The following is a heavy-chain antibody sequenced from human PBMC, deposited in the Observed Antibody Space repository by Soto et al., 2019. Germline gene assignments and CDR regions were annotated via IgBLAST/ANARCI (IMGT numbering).Heavy chain of an antibody. J-gene: IGHJ5*02. CDR3: ARGREHSHGWCFAP. V-gene: IGHV4-59*01. CDR2: ISNRGDT. CDR1: GGSISTYY. Sequence: QVQLQESGPGVVKPSETLSLTCTVSGGSISTYYWGWIRQSPDKGLEWTGYISNRGDTDYNPSLTRRATVSVDTSKDQFSLKVSSVTAADTAVYYCARGREHSHGWCFAPWGQGIMVSVSS. D-gene: IGHD2-21*01.